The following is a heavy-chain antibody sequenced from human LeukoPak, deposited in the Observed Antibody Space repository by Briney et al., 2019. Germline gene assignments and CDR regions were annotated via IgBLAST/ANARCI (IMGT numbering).Heavy chain of an antibody. Sequence: GGSLRLSCAASGFSISTFEMNWVRQAPGKGLEWVSYISDSGSAIQHADSVRGRFAISRDNAKNSLYLEMHSLRVEDTAVYYCATKVAGTSHFSYWGQGTLVTVPS. J-gene: IGHJ4*02. CDR3: ATKVAGTSHFSY. CDR1: GFSISTFE. V-gene: IGHV3-48*03. D-gene: IGHD6-19*01. CDR2: ISDSGSAI.